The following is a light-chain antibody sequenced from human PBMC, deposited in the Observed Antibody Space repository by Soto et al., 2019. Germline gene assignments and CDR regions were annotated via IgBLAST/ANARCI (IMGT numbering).Light chain of an antibody. Sequence: QSVLTQPPSASGTPGQRVTISCSGSSSNIGSNTVNWYQQLPGTAPKLLIYNNNQRPSGVPDRFSGSKSCTSASLAISGLQSDDEADYYCAAWDDSLNGLVFGTGTKLTVL. CDR3: AAWDDSLNGLV. V-gene: IGLV1-44*01. CDR2: NNN. J-gene: IGLJ1*01. CDR1: SSNIGSNT.